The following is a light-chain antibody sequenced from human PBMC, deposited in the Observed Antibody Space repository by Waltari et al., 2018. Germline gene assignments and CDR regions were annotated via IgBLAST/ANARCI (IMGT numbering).Light chain of an antibody. CDR2: DVN. CDR1: SSYVGAYNF. CDR3: CSSAGNPYV. V-gene: IGLV2-11*01. J-gene: IGLJ1*01. Sequence: SALTQPRTVSGSPGQSVPISCTGTSSYVGAYNFFSWYQQRPGQAPKLIIYDVNKRPSGVPDRFSASKSGNTASLTISGLQPEDEADYHCCSSAGNPYVFGTGTEVTVL.